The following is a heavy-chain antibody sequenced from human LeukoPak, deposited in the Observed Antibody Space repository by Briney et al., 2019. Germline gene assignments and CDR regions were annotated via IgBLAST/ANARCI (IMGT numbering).Heavy chain of an antibody. J-gene: IGHJ6*03. Sequence: PSETLSLTCAVYGGSFSGYYWSGIRQPPGKGLEWIGEINHSGSTNYNPSLKSRVTISVDTSKNQFSLKLSSVTAADTAVYYCARGDCTNGVCPNYYMDVWGKGTTVTVSS. D-gene: IGHD2-8*01. CDR1: GGSFSGYY. CDR2: INHSGST. V-gene: IGHV4-34*01. CDR3: ARGDCTNGVCPNYYMDV.